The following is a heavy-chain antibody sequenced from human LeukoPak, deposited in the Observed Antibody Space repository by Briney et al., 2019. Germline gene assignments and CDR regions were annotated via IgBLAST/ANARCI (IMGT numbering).Heavy chain of an antibody. V-gene: IGHV3-74*01. Sequence: GGSLRLSCAASGFTFSDHYMDWVRQAPGKGLVWVSHINPDGSKTNYADSVKGRFTVSRDNAKSTLYLQMNSLRVDDTAVYYCVTDGSGPIPYDSWGQGTLVTVSS. J-gene: IGHJ4*02. CDR2: INPDGSKT. CDR3: VTDGSGPIPYDS. CDR1: GFTFSDHY. D-gene: IGHD2-21*01.